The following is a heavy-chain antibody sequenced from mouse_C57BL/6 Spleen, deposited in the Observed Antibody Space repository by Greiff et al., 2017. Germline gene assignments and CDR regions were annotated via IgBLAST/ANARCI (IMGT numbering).Heavy chain of an antibody. Sequence: VHVKQSGPELVKPGASVKISCKASGYSFTDYNMNWVKQSNGKSLEWIGVINPNYGTTSYNQKFKGKATLTVDQSSSTAYMQLNSLTSEDSAVYYCAWHYGSRYSAWFAYWGQGTLVTVSA. V-gene: IGHV1-39*01. D-gene: IGHD1-1*01. J-gene: IGHJ3*01. CDR3: AWHYGSRYSAWFAY. CDR1: GYSFTDYN. CDR2: INPNYGTT.